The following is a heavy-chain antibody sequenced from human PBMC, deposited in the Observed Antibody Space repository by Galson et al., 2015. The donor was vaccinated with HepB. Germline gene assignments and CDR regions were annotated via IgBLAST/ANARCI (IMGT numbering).Heavy chain of an antibody. CDR1: GYTFTGYY. V-gene: IGHV1-2*06. CDR2: INPNSGDT. CDR3: APAGAGDAFDI. J-gene: IGHJ3*02. D-gene: IGHD7-27*01. Sequence: SVKVSCKASGYTFTGYYMHWVRQAPGHGLEWMGRINPNSGDTNYAQKFQGRVTMTRDTSISTAFMELRRLRTDDTAAYFCAPAGAGDAFDIWGQGTMVTVSS.